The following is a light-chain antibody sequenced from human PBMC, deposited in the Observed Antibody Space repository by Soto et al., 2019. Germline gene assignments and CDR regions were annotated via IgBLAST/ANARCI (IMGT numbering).Light chain of an antibody. V-gene: IGLV2-14*03. CDR3: SSYTSSSTHV. CDR1: SSDIGAFTF. CDR2: DVN. Sequence: QSALTQPASVSGSPGQSSTISCTGTSSDIGAFTFVSWYQQHPGKVLKLMIFDVNRRPSGVSDRFSGSKSGNTASLTISGLQAEDAGDYYCSSYTSSSTHVFGSGTKLTVL. J-gene: IGLJ1*01.